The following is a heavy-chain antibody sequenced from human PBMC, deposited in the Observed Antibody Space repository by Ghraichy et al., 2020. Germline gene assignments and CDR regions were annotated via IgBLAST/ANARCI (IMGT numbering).Heavy chain of an antibody. V-gene: IGHV1-8*01. CDR3: ARGRGKLRYFDWLFEDYGMDV. Sequence: ASVKVSCKASGYTFTSYDINWVRQATGQGLEWMGWMNPNSGNTGYAQKFQGRVTMTRNTSISTAYMELSSLRSEDTAVYYCARGRGKLRYFDWLFEDYGMDVWGQGTTVTVSS. CDR1: GYTFTSYD. J-gene: IGHJ6*02. D-gene: IGHD3-9*01. CDR2: MNPNSGNT.